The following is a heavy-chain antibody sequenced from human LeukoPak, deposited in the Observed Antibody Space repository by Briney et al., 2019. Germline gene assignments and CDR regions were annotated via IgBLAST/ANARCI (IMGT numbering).Heavy chain of an antibody. V-gene: IGHV3-48*04. D-gene: IGHD3-22*01. CDR1: GFTFSSYS. CDR3: ASTWTYYYDSSGYSYFDY. Sequence: PGGSLRLSCAASGFTFSSYSMNWVRQAPGKGLAWVSYISSSNSTIYYADSVKGRFTSSRDNAKNSLYLQMNSLRAEDTAVYYCASTWTYYYDSSGYSYFDYWGQGTLVTVSS. J-gene: IGHJ4*02. CDR2: ISSSNSTI.